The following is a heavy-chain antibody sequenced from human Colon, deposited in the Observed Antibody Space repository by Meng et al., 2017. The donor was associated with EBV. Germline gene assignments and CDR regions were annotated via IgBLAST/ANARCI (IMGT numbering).Heavy chain of an antibody. CDR2: ISKMGDGI. CDR1: GFNFNAYY. D-gene: IGHD6-25*01. J-gene: IGHJ4*02. V-gene: IGHV3-11*01. Sequence: HVKLVESGGGVVKPGGSLSLSCTASGFNFNAYYMTWFRQAPGKGLEWVAFISKMGDGIAYAESVRGRFTISRDSATHSLYLQMNSLRAEDTAVYYCARDLGGPRDYWGQGTLVTVSS. CDR3: ARDLGGPRDY.